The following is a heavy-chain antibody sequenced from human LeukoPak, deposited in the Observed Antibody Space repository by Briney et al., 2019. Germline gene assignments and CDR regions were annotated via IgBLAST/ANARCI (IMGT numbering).Heavy chain of an antibody. D-gene: IGHD3-10*01. CDR1: GYSFTSYW. J-gene: IGHJ4*02. CDR3: ARHESSGKWFGELDYLDY. V-gene: IGHV5-10-1*01. CDR2: IDPSDSYT. Sequence: GESLKISCKGSGYSFTSYWISWVRQMPGKGLEWMGRIDPSDSYTNYSPSFQGHVTISADKSISTAYLQWSSLKASDTAMYYCARHESSGKWFGELDYLDYWGQGTLVTVSS.